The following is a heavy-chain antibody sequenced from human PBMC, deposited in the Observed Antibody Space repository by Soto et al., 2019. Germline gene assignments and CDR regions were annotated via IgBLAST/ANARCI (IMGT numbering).Heavy chain of an antibody. CDR2: IYYSGST. CDR3: ARGPIVAYCSGGSCYSASGSFDI. V-gene: IGHV4-59*01. CDR1: GGSISSYY. D-gene: IGHD2-15*01. Sequence: QVQLQESGPGLVKPSETLSLTCTVSGGSISSYYWSWIRQPPGKGLEWIGYIYYSGSTNYNPSLKSRVTISVDTSKNQFSLKLSYVTAADTAVYYCARGPIVAYCSGGSCYSASGSFDIWGQGTMVTVSS. J-gene: IGHJ3*02.